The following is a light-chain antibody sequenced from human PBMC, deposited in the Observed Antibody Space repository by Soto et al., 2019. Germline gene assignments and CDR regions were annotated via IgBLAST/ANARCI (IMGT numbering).Light chain of an antibody. J-gene: IGKJ1*01. CDR3: QQFASSHRT. CDR1: QSVATSQ. V-gene: IGKV3-20*01. Sequence: EIVLTQSPGTLSLSPGERATLFCRASQSVATSQLAWYQKKPGQAPRLLIGASSRATGVPDRFIASGSGTDFTLTISRLEPEDFAVYYCQQFASSHRTFGRGTTVEIK. CDR2: GAS.